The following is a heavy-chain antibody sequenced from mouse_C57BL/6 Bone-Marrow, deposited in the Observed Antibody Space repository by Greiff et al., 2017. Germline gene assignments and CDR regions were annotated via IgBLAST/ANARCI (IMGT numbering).Heavy chain of an antibody. J-gene: IGHJ2*01. V-gene: IGHV1-77*01. CDR2: IGPGSGST. D-gene: IGHD6-2*01. Sequence: QVQLQQSGAELVKPGASVKISKASGYTFTDYYINWVKQRPGQGLEWIGKIGPGSGSTYYNEKFKGKATLTADKSSSTAYMQLSSLTSEDSAVYFCARSSSPYWGQGTTLTVSS. CDR3: ARSSSPY. CDR1: GYTFTDYY.